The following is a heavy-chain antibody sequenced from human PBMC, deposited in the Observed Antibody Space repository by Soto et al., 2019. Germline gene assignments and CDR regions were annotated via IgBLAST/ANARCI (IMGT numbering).Heavy chain of an antibody. CDR3: ASAGYCDGARCSRRNY. CDR2: ISKDGTEK. CDR1: GFMFKNYW. J-gene: IGHJ4*02. Sequence: PGGSLRLSCVVSGFMFKNYWMSWVRQAPGKGLEWVASISKDGTEKYYLESVEGRFTISRDNAKNSLYLQMNSLRAEDSAMYYCASAGYCDGARCSRRNYWGQGTLVTVSS. D-gene: IGHD2-15*01. V-gene: IGHV3-7*01.